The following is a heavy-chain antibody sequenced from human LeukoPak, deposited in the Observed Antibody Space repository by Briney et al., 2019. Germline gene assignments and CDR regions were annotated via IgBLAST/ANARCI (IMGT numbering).Heavy chain of an antibody. V-gene: IGHV4-59*01. J-gene: IGHJ6*02. Sequence: SETLSLTCTVSGGSISSYYWSWIRQPPGKGPEWIGCIYYSGSTNYNPSLKSRVTISVDASKNQFSLKLSSVTAADTAVYYCARITYCSGGSCFYGMDVWGQGTTVTVSS. CDR1: GGSISSYY. D-gene: IGHD2-15*01. CDR3: ARITYCSGGSCFYGMDV. CDR2: IYYSGST.